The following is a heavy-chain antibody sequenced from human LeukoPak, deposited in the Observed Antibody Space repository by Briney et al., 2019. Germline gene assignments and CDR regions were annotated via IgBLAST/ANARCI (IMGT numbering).Heavy chain of an antibody. J-gene: IGHJ4*02. V-gene: IGHV4-30-4*08. CDR1: GGSISSGDYY. D-gene: IGHD4-17*01. Sequence: SQTLSLTCTVSGGSISSGDYYWSWIRQPPGKGLEWIGYIYYSGSTYYNPSLKSRVTISVDTSKNQFSLKLSSVTAAGTAVYYCARTTVTTGRCLDYWDQGTLVTVSS. CDR2: IYYSGST. CDR3: ARTTVTTGRCLDY.